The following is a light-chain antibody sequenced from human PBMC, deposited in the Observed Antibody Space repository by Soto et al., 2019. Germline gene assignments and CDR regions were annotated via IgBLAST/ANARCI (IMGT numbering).Light chain of an antibody. V-gene: IGKV3-15*01. J-gene: IGKJ4*01. CDR3: QQYNDWPLT. Sequence: EKVMTQSPAALSVSPGERATLSCSASQSVNSNLAWYQQKPGQAPRLLLYGASTRATGIPARFSGSASGTEFTLTISSLQSEDSALYYCQQYNDWPLTFGGGTKVEVK. CDR1: QSVNSN. CDR2: GAS.